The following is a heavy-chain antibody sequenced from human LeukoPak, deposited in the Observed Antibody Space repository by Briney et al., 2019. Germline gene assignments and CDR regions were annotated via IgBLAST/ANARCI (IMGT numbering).Heavy chain of an antibody. CDR2: IYYSGST. CDR3: ARRVFSDWGYYFDY. J-gene: IGHJ4*02. CDR1: GGSISSYY. D-gene: IGHD6-19*01. Sequence: SETLSLTCTVSGGSISSYYWSWIRQPPGKGLEWIGYIYYSGSTNYNPSLKSRVTISVDTSKNQFSLKLSSVTAADTAVYYCARRVFSDWGYYFDYWGQGTLVTVSS. V-gene: IGHV4-59*01.